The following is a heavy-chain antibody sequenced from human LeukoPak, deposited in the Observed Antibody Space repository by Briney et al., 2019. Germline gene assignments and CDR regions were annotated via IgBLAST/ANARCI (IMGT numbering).Heavy chain of an antibody. CDR1: GFTFSSYA. CDR3: ASGRKDSYCSSTSCFFDY. Sequence: GGSLRLSCAAPGFTFSSYAMHWVRQAPGKGLEWVAVISYDGSNKYYADSVKGRFTISRDNSKNTLYLQMNSLRAEDTAVYYCASGRKDSYCSSTSCFFDYWGQGTLVTVSS. V-gene: IGHV3-30-3*01. J-gene: IGHJ4*02. CDR2: ISYDGSNK. D-gene: IGHD2-2*01.